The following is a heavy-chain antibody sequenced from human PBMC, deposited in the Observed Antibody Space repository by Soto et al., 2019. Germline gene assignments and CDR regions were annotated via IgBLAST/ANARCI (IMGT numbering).Heavy chain of an antibody. D-gene: IGHD3-10*01. V-gene: IGHV3-23*01. CDR1: GFTFSSYA. J-gene: IGHJ4*02. CDR3: AKGLLLWFGELPDYFDS. Sequence: GGSLRLSCAASGFTFSSYAMSWVRQAPGKGLEWASAISGSGGSTYYADSVKGRFTISRDNSKNTLYLQMNSLRVEDTAVYYCAKGLLLWFGELPDYFDSWGQGTLVTVSS. CDR2: ISGSGGST.